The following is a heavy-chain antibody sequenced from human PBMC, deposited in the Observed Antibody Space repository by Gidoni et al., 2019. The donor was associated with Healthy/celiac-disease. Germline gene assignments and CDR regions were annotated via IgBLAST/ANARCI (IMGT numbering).Heavy chain of an antibody. J-gene: IGHJ5*02. CDR1: GYTFTSYA. V-gene: IGHV1-8*01. CDR2: MNPNSGNT. CDR3: ARGEGWFDP. Sequence: QVQLVQSGAEVQTPGASVTVSCKASGYTFTSYAINWVRQATGQWLEWMGWMNPNSGNTGYAKKFQGIVTMTRNTSISTAYMELSSLRSEDTAGYDGARGEGWFDPWGQGTLVTVSA.